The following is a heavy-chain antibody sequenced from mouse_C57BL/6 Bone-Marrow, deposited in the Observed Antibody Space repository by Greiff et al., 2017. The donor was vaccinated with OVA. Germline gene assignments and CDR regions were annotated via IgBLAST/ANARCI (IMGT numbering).Heavy chain of an antibody. CDR1: GYTFTSYG. CDR3: ARWLLRGYYAMDY. Sequence: SGAELARPGASVKLSCKASGYTFTSYGISWVKQRTGQGLEWIGEIYPRSGNTYYNEKFKGKATLTADKSSSTAYMELRSLTSEDSAVYFCARWLLRGYYAMDYWGQGTSVTVSS. V-gene: IGHV1-81*01. CDR2: IYPRSGNT. J-gene: IGHJ4*01. D-gene: IGHD2-3*01.